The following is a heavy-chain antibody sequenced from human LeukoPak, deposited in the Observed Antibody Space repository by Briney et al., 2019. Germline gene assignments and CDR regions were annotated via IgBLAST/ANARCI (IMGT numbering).Heavy chain of an antibody. Sequence: PGGSLRLSCAASGFTFSSYNMNWVRQAPGKGLEWVSYINSSSSTIYYADSVKGRFTISRDNAKNSLYLQMDSLRAGDTAVYYCASNPSGTGDFDYWGQGTLVTVSS. D-gene: IGHD3-10*01. CDR1: GFTFSSYN. CDR2: INSSSSTI. CDR3: ASNPSGTGDFDY. V-gene: IGHV3-48*01. J-gene: IGHJ4*02.